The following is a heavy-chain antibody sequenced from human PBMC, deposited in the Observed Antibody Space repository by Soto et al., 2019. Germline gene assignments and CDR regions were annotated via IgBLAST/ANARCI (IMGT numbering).Heavy chain of an antibody. D-gene: IGHD3-3*01. CDR2: ISDTGSNP. CDR1: GLTFRSYA. Sequence: QPGGSPRLSCEASGLTFRSYALSWVRQAPGKGLEWVSGISDTGSNPYYADSAKGRFTISRDNSKNTLSLQMKSLRADDTAMYYCAKAGGRVVDAYDTWGQGTLVTVYS. J-gene: IGHJ5*02. CDR3: AKAGGRVVDAYDT. V-gene: IGHV3-23*01.